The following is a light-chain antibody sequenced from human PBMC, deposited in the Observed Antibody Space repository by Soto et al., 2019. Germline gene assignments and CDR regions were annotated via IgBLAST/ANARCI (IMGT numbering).Light chain of an antibody. CDR3: QQYGSSPRT. J-gene: IGKJ1*01. CDR2: ATS. CDR1: QSVSSN. V-gene: IGKV3-20*01. Sequence: EIVMTQSPATLSVSPGERASLSCRASQSVSSNLAWYQQKPGQTPRLLIYATSTRAAGIPDRFSGSGSGTDFTLTIRRLEPEDFAVYYCQQYGSSPRTFGQRTKVEIK.